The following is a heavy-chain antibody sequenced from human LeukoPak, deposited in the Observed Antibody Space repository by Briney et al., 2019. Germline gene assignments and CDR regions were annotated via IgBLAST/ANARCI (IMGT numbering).Heavy chain of an antibody. CDR3: ARENKITMVRGVIDAFDI. V-gene: IGHV3-7*01. CDR1: GFTFSSYE. CDR2: IKQDGSEK. D-gene: IGHD3-10*01. Sequence: GGSLRLSCAASGFTFSSYEMSWVRQAPGKGLEWVANIKQDGSEKYYVDSVKGRFTISRDNAKNSLYLQMNSLRAEDTAVYYCARENKITMVRGVIDAFDIWGQGTMVTVSS. J-gene: IGHJ3*02.